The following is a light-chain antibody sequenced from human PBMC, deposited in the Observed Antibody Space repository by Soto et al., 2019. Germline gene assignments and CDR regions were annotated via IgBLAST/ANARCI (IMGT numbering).Light chain of an antibody. Sequence: DVQLTQSPSFMSASVGDRVSITCRASQGISTFLAWYQQHPGTAPKRLIYDASNLQSGVPSRFSGSGSGTEFTLTISSLRPEDFATYYCQQVNNYPLTFGGGTKVDIK. V-gene: IGKV1-9*01. CDR1: QGISTF. CDR2: DAS. CDR3: QQVNNYPLT. J-gene: IGKJ4*01.